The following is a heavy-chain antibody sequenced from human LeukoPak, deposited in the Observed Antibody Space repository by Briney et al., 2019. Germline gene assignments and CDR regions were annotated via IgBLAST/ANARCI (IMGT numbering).Heavy chain of an antibody. CDR2: INHSGST. Sequence: SETLSLTCAVYGGSFSGYYRSWIRQPPGKGLEWIGEINHSGSTNYNPSLKSRVTISVDTSKNQFSLKLSSVTAEDTAVYYCARGMINDAFDIWGQGAMVTVSS. CDR1: GGSFSGYY. J-gene: IGHJ3*02. V-gene: IGHV4-34*01. CDR3: ARGMINDAFDI. D-gene: IGHD3-22*01.